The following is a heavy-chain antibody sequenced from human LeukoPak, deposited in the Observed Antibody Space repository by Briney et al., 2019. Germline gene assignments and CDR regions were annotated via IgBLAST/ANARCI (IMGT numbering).Heavy chain of an antibody. CDR1: GGSFSGYY. Sequence: PSETLSLTCAVYGGSFSGYYWSWIRQPPGKGLEWIGEINHSGSTNYNPSLKSRVTISVDTSKNQFSLKLSSVTAADTAVYYCASLSYDFWSGCYSGYYYYGMDVWGQGTTVTVSS. V-gene: IGHV4-34*01. CDR2: INHSGST. J-gene: IGHJ6*02. D-gene: IGHD3-3*01. CDR3: ASLSYDFWSGCYSGYYYYGMDV.